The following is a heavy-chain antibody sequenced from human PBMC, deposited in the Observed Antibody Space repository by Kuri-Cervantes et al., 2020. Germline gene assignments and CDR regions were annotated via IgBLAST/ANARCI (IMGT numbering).Heavy chain of an antibody. J-gene: IGHJ4*02. CDR3: ARGGFTDY. CDR2: MSYDGSNK. Sequence: GGSLRLSCAASGFPFSSYGMHWVRQAPGRGMEWVAVMSYDGSNKCYADSAKGRFTISRDNPKNTVYLQMNSLRADDTAVYYCARGGFTDYWGQGTLVTVSS. CDR1: GFPFSSYG. V-gene: IGHV3-30*03. D-gene: IGHD5-12*01.